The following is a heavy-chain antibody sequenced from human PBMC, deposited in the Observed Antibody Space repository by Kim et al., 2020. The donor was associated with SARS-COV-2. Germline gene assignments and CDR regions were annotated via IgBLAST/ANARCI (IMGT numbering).Heavy chain of an antibody. V-gene: IGHV4-31*03. Sequence: TLSLTCSVSGGSISSISYYWSWIRQHPGKGLEWIGYIYYVGSTYYNPSLQGRVSMSVDTSKNHLSLNLSSVIAADTAIYYCVGVGHFYYGMDVWGQGTTVIVSS. CDR2: IYYVGST. CDR1: GGSISSISYY. D-gene: IGHD3-16*01. J-gene: IGHJ6*02. CDR3: VGVGHFYYGMDV.